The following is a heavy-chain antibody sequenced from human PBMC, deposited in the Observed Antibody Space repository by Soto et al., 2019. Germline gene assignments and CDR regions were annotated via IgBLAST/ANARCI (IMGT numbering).Heavy chain of an antibody. CDR2: IDSTGRYI. D-gene: IGHD2-2*01. V-gene: IGHV3-21*01. CDR1: GLGFSTYG. J-gene: IGHJ4*02. Sequence: EVQLVESGGGLVKPGGSLRLSCAASGLGFSTYGMNWVRQAPGKGPEWVSSIDSTGRYIYYADSVQGRFTISRDNAKNSLYLQMNSLRVEDTALYFCARDESAGSSTSNWGQGTLVTVSS. CDR3: ARDESAGSSTSN.